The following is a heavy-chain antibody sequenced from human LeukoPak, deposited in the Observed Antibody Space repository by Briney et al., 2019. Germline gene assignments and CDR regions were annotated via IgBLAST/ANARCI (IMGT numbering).Heavy chain of an antibody. Sequence: SETLSLTCTVSGGSISSYYWSWIRQPLGKGLEWIGEINHSGSTNYNPSLKSRVTISVDTSKNQFSLKLSSVTAADTAVYYCARGSTIFGVVIHNWFDPWGQGTLVTVSS. V-gene: IGHV4-34*01. D-gene: IGHD3-3*01. CDR1: GGSISSYY. CDR3: ARGSTIFGVVIHNWFDP. CDR2: INHSGST. J-gene: IGHJ5*02.